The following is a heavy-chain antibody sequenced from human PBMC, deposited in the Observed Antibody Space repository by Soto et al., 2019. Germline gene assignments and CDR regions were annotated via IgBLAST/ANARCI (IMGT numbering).Heavy chain of an antibody. V-gene: IGHV3-33*01. Sequence: GGSLRLSCAASGFTFSSYGMHWVRQAPGKGLEWVAVIWYDGSNKYYADSVKGRFTISRDNSKNTLYLQMNSLRAEDTAVYYCASCSSTSCYGAPGYYYGMDVWGQGTTVTVSS. J-gene: IGHJ6*02. CDR3: ASCSSTSCYGAPGYYYGMDV. D-gene: IGHD2-2*01. CDR1: GFTFSSYG. CDR2: IWYDGSNK.